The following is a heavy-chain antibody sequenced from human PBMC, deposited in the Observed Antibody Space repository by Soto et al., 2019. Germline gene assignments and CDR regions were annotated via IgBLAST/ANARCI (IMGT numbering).Heavy chain of an antibody. CDR1: GYTLTIYW. CDR3: ARPANTVADHFDL. D-gene: IGHD4-17*01. J-gene: IGHJ4*02. CDR2: IYPSDSDT. V-gene: IGHV5-51*01. Sequence: GESLKISCQVAGYTLTIYWIGWVLQMPWKGLEWMGIIYPSDSDTRYSPSFQGQVTISADQSINTAYLQWDSLKASDTAIYYCARPANTVADHFDLWGQGTPVTVSS.